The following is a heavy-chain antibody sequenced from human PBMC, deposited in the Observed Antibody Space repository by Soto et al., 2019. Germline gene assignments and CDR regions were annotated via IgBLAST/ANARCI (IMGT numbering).Heavy chain of an antibody. CDR3: AHQAEGYNFPLDH. J-gene: IGHJ4*02. Sequence: SVKVSCKASGFTFTSSAVQWVRQARGQRLEWIGWIVVGSGNTNYAQKFQERVTITRDMSTSTAYMELSSLRPEDPAVYYCAHQAEGYNFPLDHWGQGTLVTVSS. D-gene: IGHD3-10*01. CDR1: GFTFTSSA. V-gene: IGHV1-58*01. CDR2: IVVGSGNT.